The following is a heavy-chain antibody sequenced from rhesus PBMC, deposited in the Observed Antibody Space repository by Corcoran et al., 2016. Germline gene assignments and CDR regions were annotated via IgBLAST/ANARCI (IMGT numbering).Heavy chain of an antibody. Sequence: QVQLQESGPGVVKPSETLSLTCAVSGGSISSGYYYWRWIRQPPGRGLEWIGGIYSNSESTNYNPSLKSRVTISKDTSKNQFSLKLSSVTAADTAVYYCARLRYEDDYGYYYTEEYFEFWGQGALVTVSS. D-gene: IGHD3-9*01. CDR2: IYSNSEST. CDR3: ARLRYEDDYGYYYTEEYFEF. V-gene: IGHV4S12*01. CDR1: GGSISSGYYY. J-gene: IGHJ1*01.